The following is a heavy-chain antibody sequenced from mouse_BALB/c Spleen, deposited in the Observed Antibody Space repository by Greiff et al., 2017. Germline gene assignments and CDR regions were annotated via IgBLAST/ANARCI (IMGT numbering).Heavy chain of an antibody. J-gene: IGHJ4*01. V-gene: IGHV5-12-1*01. CDR1: GFAFSSYD. CDR3: ARQPFYAMDY. Sequence: EVKLVESGGGLVKPGGSLKLSCAASGFAFSSYDMSWVRQTPEKRLEWVAYISSGGGSTYYPDTVKGRFTISRDNAKNTLYLQMSSLKSEDTAMYYCARQPFYAMDYWGQGTSVTVSS. CDR2: ISSGGGST.